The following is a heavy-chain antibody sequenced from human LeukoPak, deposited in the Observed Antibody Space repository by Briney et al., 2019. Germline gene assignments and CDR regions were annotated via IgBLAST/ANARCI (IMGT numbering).Heavy chain of an antibody. CDR2: ISYSGST. CDR1: GGSISNYY. Sequence: PSETLSLICTVSGGSISNYYWSWIRQPPGKGLDWIGYISYSGSTNYNPSLRSRVAISEDTSRNQFSLRLNSVTAADTAVYYCARHIPVIWSSGYYYGMDVWGQGTTVTVSS. D-gene: IGHD3-3*01. J-gene: IGHJ6*02. CDR3: ARHIPVIWSSGYYYGMDV. V-gene: IGHV4-59*08.